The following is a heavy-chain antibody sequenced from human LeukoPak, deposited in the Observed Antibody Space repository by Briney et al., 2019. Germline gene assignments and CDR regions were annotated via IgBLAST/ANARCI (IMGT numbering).Heavy chain of an antibody. J-gene: IGHJ4*02. CDR2: INHSGST. CDR1: GGSFSGYY. CDR3: ARGPRGYSYGLGFDY. D-gene: IGHD5-18*01. V-gene: IGHV4-34*01. Sequence: SETLFLTCAVYGGSFSGYYWSWIRQPPGKGLEWIGEINHSGSTNYNPSLKSRVTISVDTSKNQFSLKLSSVTAADTAVYYCARGPRGYSYGLGFDYWGQGTLVTVSS.